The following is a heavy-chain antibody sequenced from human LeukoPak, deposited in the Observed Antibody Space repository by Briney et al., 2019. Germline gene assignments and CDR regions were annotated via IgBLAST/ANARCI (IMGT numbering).Heavy chain of an antibody. D-gene: IGHD3-3*01. J-gene: IGHJ5*02. V-gene: IGHV4-34*01. CDR2: INHSGST. CDR1: GGSFSGYY. CDR3: ARGHLLDSRVEFWSGYYREVWFDP. Sequence: SETLSLTCAVSGGSFSGYYWSWIRQPPGKGLEWIWEINHSGSTNYNPSLKSRVTISIDTAKNTFSLKLSSMTAADTAVYYCARGHLLDSRVEFWSGYYREVWFDPWGQGTLVTVSS.